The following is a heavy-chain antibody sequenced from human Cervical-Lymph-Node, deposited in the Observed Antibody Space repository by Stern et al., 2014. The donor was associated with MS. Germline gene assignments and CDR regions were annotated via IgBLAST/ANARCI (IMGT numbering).Heavy chain of an antibody. CDR3: ARSAGYYSAMDV. CDR2: IIPMFGTA. D-gene: IGHD3-3*01. Sequence: VQLVESGAEVKKPGSSVQVSCKTSGGTFSNSAFSWIRQAPGHGLEWMGGIIPMFGTATYAQRFQGRVTITAHESTSTAYMELSSLRSEDTAVYYCARSAGYYSAMDVWGQGTTVIVSS. V-gene: IGHV1-69*01. J-gene: IGHJ6*02. CDR1: GGTFSNSA.